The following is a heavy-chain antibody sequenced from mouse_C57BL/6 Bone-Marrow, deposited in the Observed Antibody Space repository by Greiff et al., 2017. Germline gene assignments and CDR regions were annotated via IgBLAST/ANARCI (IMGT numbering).Heavy chain of an antibody. CDR1: GIDFSRYW. Sequence: EVMLVESGGGLVQPGGSLKLSYAASGIDFSRYWMSWVRRAPGKGLEWIGEINPDSSTINYAPSLKDKFIISRDNAKNTLYLQMSKVRSEDTALYYCARVYYYGAWFAYWGQGTLVTVSA. CDR2: INPDSSTI. V-gene: IGHV4-1*01. CDR3: ARVYYYGAWFAY. J-gene: IGHJ3*01. D-gene: IGHD1-1*01.